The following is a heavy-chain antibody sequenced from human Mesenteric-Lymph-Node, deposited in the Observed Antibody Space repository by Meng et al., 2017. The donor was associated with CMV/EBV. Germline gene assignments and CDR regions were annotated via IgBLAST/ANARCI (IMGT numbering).Heavy chain of an antibody. D-gene: IGHD3-3*01. Sequence: GSLRLSCVVYGGSFSGCNWNWIRQPPGKGLEWIGYVYYRGSTTYNPSLKSRATLSVDTSKNQFFLRLTSMTPADTAVYYCARMDYDFLSGSQYDSFDIWGHGTLVTVSS. CDR3: ARMDYDFLSGSQYDSFDI. J-gene: IGHJ3*02. CDR1: GGSFSGCN. CDR2: VYYRGST. V-gene: IGHV4-34*11.